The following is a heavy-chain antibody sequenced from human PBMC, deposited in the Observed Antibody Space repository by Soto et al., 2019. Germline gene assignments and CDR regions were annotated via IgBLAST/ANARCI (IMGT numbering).Heavy chain of an antibody. CDR2: IYYSGST. D-gene: IGHD2-15*01. J-gene: IGHJ4*01. Sequence: SETLSLTCTVSGGSISRSSYYWGWIRQSPGKGLEWIGSIYYSGSTYYNPSLMSRVNISVGTSKNQFFLKLTSVTAADTAVYYCARGYCSGSTCYSLEDWGQGTQVT. CDR1: GGSISRSSYY. V-gene: IGHV4-39*01. CDR3: ARGYCSGSTCYSLED.